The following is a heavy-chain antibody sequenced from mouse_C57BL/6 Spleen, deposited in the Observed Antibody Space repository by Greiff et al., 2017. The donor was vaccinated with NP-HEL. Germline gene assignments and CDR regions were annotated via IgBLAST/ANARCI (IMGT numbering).Heavy chain of an antibody. D-gene: IGHD1-1*01. V-gene: IGHV1-50*01. CDR2: IDPSDSYT. CDR3: ARRITTYFDY. CDR1: GYTFTSYW. J-gene: IGHJ2*01. Sequence: VQLQQPGAELVKPGASVKLSCKASGYTFTSYWMQWVKQRPGQGLEWIGEIDPSDSYTNYNQKFKGKATLTVDTSSSTAYMQLSSLTSEDSAVYYCARRITTYFDYWGQGTTLTVSS.